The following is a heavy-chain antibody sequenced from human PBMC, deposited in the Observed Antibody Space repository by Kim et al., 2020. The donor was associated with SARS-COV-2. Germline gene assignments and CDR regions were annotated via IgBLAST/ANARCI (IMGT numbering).Heavy chain of an antibody. J-gene: IGHJ4*02. D-gene: IGHD3-10*01. CDR2: IYYTGST. Sequence: SETLYLTCTVSDDSIRSSDYYWSWIRQSPGKGLEWIGYIYYTGSTYYNPSLKSRTTISLETSKNQFSLQLTSVTAADTAVYYCASFYGAGNHFDFWGQGTLVTVSS. CDR1: DDSIRSSDYY. V-gene: IGHV4-30-4*08. CDR3: ASFYGAGNHFDF.